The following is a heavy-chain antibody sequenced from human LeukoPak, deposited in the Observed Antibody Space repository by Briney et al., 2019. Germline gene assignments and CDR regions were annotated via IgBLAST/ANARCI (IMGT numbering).Heavy chain of an antibody. D-gene: IGHD5-18*01. Sequence: GGSLRLSCAASGFTFSSYGMHWVRQAPGKGLEWVAVISYDGSNKYYVDSVKGRFTISRDNAKNSLYLQMNSLRAEDTAVYYCARADVDTADDYWGQGTLVTVSS. CDR1: GFTFSSYG. V-gene: IGHV3-30*03. CDR2: ISYDGSNK. CDR3: ARADVDTADDY. J-gene: IGHJ4*02.